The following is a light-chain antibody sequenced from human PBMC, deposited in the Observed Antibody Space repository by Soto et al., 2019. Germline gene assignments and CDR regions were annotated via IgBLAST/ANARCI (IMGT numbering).Light chain of an antibody. J-gene: IGLJ3*02. Sequence: QSVLTQPPSVSAAPGQRVTISCSGSSSNIGNDYVSWYQQLPGTAPKLLIYDNNNRPSGIPDRFSGSKSGTSATLGITGLQTGDEADYYCGAWDSRLRANVFGGGTKLTVL. V-gene: IGLV1-51*01. CDR3: GAWDSRLRANV. CDR1: SSNIGNDY. CDR2: DNN.